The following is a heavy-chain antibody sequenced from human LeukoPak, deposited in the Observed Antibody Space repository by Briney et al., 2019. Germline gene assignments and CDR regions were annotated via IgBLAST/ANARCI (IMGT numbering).Heavy chain of an antibody. CDR2: ISGSGGST. J-gene: IGHJ4*02. V-gene: IGHV3-23*01. CDR3: ARGQFRLHSYDGSTFDY. Sequence: GGSLRLSCAASGFTFSSYAMSWVRQAPGKGLEWVSAISGSGGSTYYADSVKGRFTISRDNSKNTLYLQTNSLRAEDTAVYYCARGQFRLHSYDGSTFDYWGQGTPVSVSS. D-gene: IGHD3-22*01. CDR1: GFTFSSYA.